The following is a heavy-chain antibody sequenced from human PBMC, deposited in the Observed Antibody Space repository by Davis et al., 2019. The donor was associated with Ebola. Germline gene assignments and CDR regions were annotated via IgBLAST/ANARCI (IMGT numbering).Heavy chain of an antibody. V-gene: IGHV1-46*01. D-gene: IGHD3-22*01. CDR2: INPSGGST. CDR1: GGTFSSYA. CDR3: ARATMIVAGYFDY. J-gene: IGHJ4*02. Sequence: ASVKVSCKASGGTFSSYAISWVRQAPGQGLEWMGIINPSGGSTSYAQKFQGRVTMTRDTSTSTAYMELRSLRSDDTAVYYCARATMIVAGYFDYWGQGTLVTVSS.